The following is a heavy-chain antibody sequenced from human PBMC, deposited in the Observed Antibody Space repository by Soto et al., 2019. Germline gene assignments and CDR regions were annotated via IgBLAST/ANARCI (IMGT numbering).Heavy chain of an antibody. CDR1: GFTFSSYG. Sequence: PGGSLRLSCAASGFTFSSYGMHWVRQAPGKGLEWVAVIWYDGSNKYYADSVKGRFTISRDNSKNTLYLQMNSLRAEDTAVYYCARGYDFWSGYYYPYGMDVWGQGTTVTVSS. CDR2: IWYDGSNK. V-gene: IGHV3-33*01. D-gene: IGHD3-3*01. CDR3: ARGYDFWSGYYYPYGMDV. J-gene: IGHJ6*02.